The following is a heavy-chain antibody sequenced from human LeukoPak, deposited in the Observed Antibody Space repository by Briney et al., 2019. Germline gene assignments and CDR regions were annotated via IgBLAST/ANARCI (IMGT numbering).Heavy chain of an antibody. CDR1: GFTFSSYA. CDR2: INSNGGST. V-gene: IGHV3-64*01. CDR3: ARGPLAGSSGRSSQDY. Sequence: GSLRLSCAASGFTFSSYAMHWVRQAPGKGLKYVSTINSNGGSTYYPNSVKGRLTISRDNSKNTLYLQMGSLRAEDMAVYYCARGPLAGSSGRSSQDYWGQGTLVTVSS. J-gene: IGHJ4*02. D-gene: IGHD6-19*01.